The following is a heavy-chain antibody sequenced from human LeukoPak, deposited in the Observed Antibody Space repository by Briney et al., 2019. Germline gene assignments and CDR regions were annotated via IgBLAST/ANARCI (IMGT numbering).Heavy chain of an antibody. D-gene: IGHD3-22*01. J-gene: IGHJ4*02. Sequence: GGSLRLSCAASGFTFNTYSMHWVRQAPGKGLEWVSSISSTNTYIYYADSVKGRFTISRDNAKNSLYLQMSSLRAEDTAVYYCARGKGYYYDSSGPYWGQGTLVTVSS. V-gene: IGHV3-21*01. CDR2: ISSTNTYI. CDR3: ARGKGYYYDSSGPY. CDR1: GFTFNTYS.